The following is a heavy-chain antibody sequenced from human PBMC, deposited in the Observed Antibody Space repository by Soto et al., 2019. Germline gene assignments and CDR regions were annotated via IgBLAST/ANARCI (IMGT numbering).Heavy chain of an antibody. Sequence: GGSLRLSCTASRFTFSTYAMSWVRQAPGKGLEWVSTITNSGDSTYYADSVKGRFTISRDNAKNTLWLQMNSLRAEDTAVYYCSNFYYYDTSVLGPFDHWGQGTLVTVSS. CDR1: RFTFSTYA. V-gene: IGHV3-23*01. D-gene: IGHD3-22*01. J-gene: IGHJ4*02. CDR2: ITNSGDST. CDR3: SNFYYYDTSVLGPFDH.